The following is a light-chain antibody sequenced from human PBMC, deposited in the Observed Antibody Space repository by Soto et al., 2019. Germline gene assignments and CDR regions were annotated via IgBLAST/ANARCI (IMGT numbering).Light chain of an antibody. Sequence: DIQMTQSPSSLAASVGDRVTITCRASQSISSYLNWYQKKPGKAPKLLIYAESSLQSEVPSRFSGRGSGTDFTLTISTLQPDDVATYYCQQFGTFGQGTKVDIK. J-gene: IGKJ1*01. CDR3: QQFGT. CDR1: QSISSY. CDR2: AES. V-gene: IGKV1-39*01.